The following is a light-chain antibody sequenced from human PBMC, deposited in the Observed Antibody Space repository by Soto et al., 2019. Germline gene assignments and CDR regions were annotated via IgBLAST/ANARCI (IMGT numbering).Light chain of an antibody. V-gene: IGKV3-15*01. CDR3: QQYNSWPPT. Sequence: EIVLTQSPATLSLSPGERAALSCRASQSISTYLAWYQQKPGQAPRLLIYGVSTRATGIPARFSGSGSGTEFTLTISSLQSEDFAVYCCQQYNSWPPTFGQGTKVDIK. CDR2: GVS. J-gene: IGKJ1*01. CDR1: QSISTY.